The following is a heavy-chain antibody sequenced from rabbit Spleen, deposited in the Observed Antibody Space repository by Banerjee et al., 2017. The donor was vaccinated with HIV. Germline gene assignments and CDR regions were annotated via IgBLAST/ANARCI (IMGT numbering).Heavy chain of an antibody. CDR1: GFSFSDRDV. CDR2: INTATGKP. J-gene: IGHJ4*01. D-gene: IGHD1-1*01. CDR3: ARDLVGVIGWNFYL. V-gene: IGHV1S45*01. Sequence: QEQLEESGGGLVKPEGSLTLTCKASGFSFSDRDVMCWVRQAPGKGLEWIACINTATGKPVYATWAKGRFTISRTSSTTVTLRMTSLTAADTATYFCARDLVGVIGWNFYLWGPGTLVTV.